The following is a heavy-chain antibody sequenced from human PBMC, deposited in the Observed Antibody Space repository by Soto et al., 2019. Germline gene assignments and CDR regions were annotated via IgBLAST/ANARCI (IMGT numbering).Heavy chain of an antibody. Sequence: SETLSLTCTVSGGSISSYYWSWIRQPPGKGLEWIGYIYYSGSTNYNPSLKSRVTISVDTSKNQFSPKLSSVTAADTAVYYCARARTYYDILTGYYTYYYMDVWGKGTTVTVSS. D-gene: IGHD3-9*01. CDR3: ARARTYYDILTGYYTYYYMDV. V-gene: IGHV4-59*01. CDR1: GGSISSYY. CDR2: IYYSGST. J-gene: IGHJ6*03.